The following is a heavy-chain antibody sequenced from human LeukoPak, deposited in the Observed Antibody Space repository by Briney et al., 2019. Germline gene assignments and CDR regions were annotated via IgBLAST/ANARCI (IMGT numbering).Heavy chain of an antibody. J-gene: IGHJ4*02. Sequence: GGCLRLSCAASGFTVSSNYMSWVRQAPGKGLEWVSVICSGGSTYYADSVKGRFTISRDNSKNTLYLQMNSLRAEDTAVYFCVRDQRYSSTWYSDYWGQGTLVTVSS. V-gene: IGHV3-66*01. CDR3: VRDQRYSSTWYSDY. CDR2: ICSGGST. CDR1: GFTVSSNY. D-gene: IGHD6-13*01.